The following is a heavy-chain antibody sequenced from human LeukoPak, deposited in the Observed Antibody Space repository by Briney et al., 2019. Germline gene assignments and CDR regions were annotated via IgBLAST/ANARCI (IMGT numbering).Heavy chain of an antibody. J-gene: IGHJ4*02. V-gene: IGHV4-4*07. CDR1: GGSISSYY. CDR2: IYTSGST. Sequence: SETLSLTCTVSGGSISSYYWSWIRQPAGKGLEWIGRIYTSGSTNYNPSLKSRLTMSVDTSKNQFSLKLSSVTAADTAVYYCARSGGDRGWYYFDYWGQGILVTISS. D-gene: IGHD6-19*01. CDR3: ARSGGDRGWYYFDY.